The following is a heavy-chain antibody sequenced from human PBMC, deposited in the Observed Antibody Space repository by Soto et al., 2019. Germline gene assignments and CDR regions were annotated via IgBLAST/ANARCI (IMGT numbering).Heavy chain of an antibody. V-gene: IGHV3-23*01. CDR2: ISNNGDTA. J-gene: IGHJ4*02. Sequence: GGVLKISCARPGVSISSYGTEGILHAAEKGLEWVASISNNGDTAYSADSVKGRFTISRGNSENTLYLQMNGLRADDTALYFCAKSRVFIGAIVTLLDSWGQGTQVTVSS. CDR1: GVSISSYG. CDR3: AKSRVFIGAIVTLLDS. D-gene: IGHD3-16*02.